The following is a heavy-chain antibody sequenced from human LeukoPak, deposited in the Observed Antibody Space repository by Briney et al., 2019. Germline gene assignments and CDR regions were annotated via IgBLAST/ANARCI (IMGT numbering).Heavy chain of an antibody. CDR2: IIPIFGTA. J-gene: IGHJ4*02. CDR1: LGTFSSYA. D-gene: IGHD2-2*01. CDR3: ARDPLTYCSSTSCHPD. V-gene: IGHV1-69*13. Sequence: SVNVSCKASLGTFSSYAISWVRQAPGQGLEWMGGIIPIFGTANYAQKFQGRVTITADESTSTAYMELSSLRSEDTAVYYCARDPLTYCSSTSCHPDWGQGTLVSVSS.